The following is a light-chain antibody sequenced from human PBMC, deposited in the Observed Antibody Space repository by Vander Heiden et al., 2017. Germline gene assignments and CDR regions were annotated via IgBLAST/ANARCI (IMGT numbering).Light chain of an antibody. CDR3: QQLYSYPLT. V-gene: IGKV1-9*01. J-gene: IGKJ5*01. CDR1: QGITSY. Sequence: DIQLTQSPTLLSASVGDRVTITCRASQGITSYLAWYQEKPGKAPKLLIYGASTLQSGVPSRFSGSGSGTEFTLTISSLQPEDFATYYCQQLYSYPLTFGQGTRLEIK. CDR2: GAS.